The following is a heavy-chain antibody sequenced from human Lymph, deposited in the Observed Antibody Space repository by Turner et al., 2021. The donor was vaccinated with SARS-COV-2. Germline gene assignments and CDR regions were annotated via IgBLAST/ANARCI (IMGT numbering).Heavy chain of an antibody. V-gene: IGHV3-23*01. J-gene: IGHJ3*02. CDR3: AKGVRGVIIPEAFDI. CDR2: ISVSGGST. D-gene: IGHD3-10*01. CDR1: GFTFSSYA. Sequence: EVQLLVSGGGLVQPGGSLRPSCAASGFTFSSYAMSWVRQAPGKGLEWVSSISVSGGSTYYADSVKGRFTISRDNSKNTLYLQMNSLGVEDTAVYYCAKGVRGVIIPEAFDIWGQGTMVTISS.